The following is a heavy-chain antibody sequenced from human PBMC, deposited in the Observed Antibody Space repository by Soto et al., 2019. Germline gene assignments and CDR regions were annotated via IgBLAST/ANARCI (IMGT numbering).Heavy chain of an antibody. CDR2: ISAHNGNT. CDR3: ARGRYGDY. V-gene: IGHV1-18*01. Sequence: QVHRVQSGAEVKKPGASVKVSCKGSGYAFTTYGIPWVRQAPGQGLEWMGWISAHNGNTNYAQKLQGRVTVTRDKSTSTAYMELRSRRSDYTAVNYCARGRYGDYWGQGALVTVSS. J-gene: IGHJ4*02. CDR1: GYAFTTYG. D-gene: IGHD1-1*01.